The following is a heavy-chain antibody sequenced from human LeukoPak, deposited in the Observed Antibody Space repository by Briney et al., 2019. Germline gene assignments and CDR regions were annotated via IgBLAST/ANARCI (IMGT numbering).Heavy chain of an antibody. J-gene: IGHJ4*02. Sequence: PSETLSLTCTVSGGSISSYYWSWIEQPPGKGLEWIGYIYDSGNTNYNPSLKSRVTISVDTSKNQFSLKLSSVTAADTAVYYCATRSTGVAATFDSSGQGALVTVSS. D-gene: IGHD2-15*01. CDR2: IYDSGNT. CDR3: ATRSTGVAATFDS. V-gene: IGHV4-59*01. CDR1: GGSISSYY.